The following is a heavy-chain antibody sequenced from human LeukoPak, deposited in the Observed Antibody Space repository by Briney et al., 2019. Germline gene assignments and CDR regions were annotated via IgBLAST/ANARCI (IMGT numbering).Heavy chain of an antibody. CDR1: GFTVSSNY. V-gene: IGHV3-53*01. CDR2: ICSGGST. CDR3: ARELAVAGMGAYYYYMDV. J-gene: IGHJ6*03. Sequence: GGSLRLSCAASGFTVSSNYMSWVRQAPGKGLEWVSVICSGGSTYYADSVKGRFTISRDNSKNTLYLQMNSLRAEDTAVYYCARELAVAGMGAYYYYMDVWGKGTTVTISS. D-gene: IGHD6-19*01.